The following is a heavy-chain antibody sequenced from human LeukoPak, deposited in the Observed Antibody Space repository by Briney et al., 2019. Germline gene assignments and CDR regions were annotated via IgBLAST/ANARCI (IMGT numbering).Heavy chain of an antibody. CDR1: GYTFTGYY. Sequence: GASVKVSCKASGYTFTGYYMHWVRQAPGQGLEWMGWINPNSGGTNYAQKFQGRVTMTRDTSISTACMELSRLRSDDTAVYYCATYYYGSGSLFSYAFDIWGQGTMVTVSS. CDR3: ATYYYGSGSLFSYAFDI. V-gene: IGHV1-2*02. CDR2: INPNSGGT. D-gene: IGHD3-10*01. J-gene: IGHJ3*02.